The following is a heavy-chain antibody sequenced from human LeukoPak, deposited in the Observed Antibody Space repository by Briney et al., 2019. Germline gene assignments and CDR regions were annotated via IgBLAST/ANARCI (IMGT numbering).Heavy chain of an antibody. CDR3: VKRPYCGGDCYYFDY. V-gene: IGHV3-64D*06. CDR2: ISSNGGSA. J-gene: IGHJ4*02. D-gene: IGHD2-21*02. CDR1: GFTFSNYA. Sequence: GGSLRLSCSASGFTFSNYAMHWVRQAPGKGLEYVSAISSNGGSAYYADSVKGRFTISRDNSKNTLYLQMSSLRAEDTAVYYCVKRPYCGGDCYYFDYWGQGTLVTVSS.